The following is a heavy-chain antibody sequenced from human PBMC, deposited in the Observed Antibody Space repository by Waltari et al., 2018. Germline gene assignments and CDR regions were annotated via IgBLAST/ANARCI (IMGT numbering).Heavy chain of an antibody. CDR1: GFTFSSYS. CDR2: ISSSSSTI. V-gene: IGHV3-48*04. J-gene: IGHJ4*02. D-gene: IGHD3-10*01. CDR3: AREALYYYGSGSYYRYFDY. Sequence: EVQLVESGGGLVQPGGSLRLSCAAAGFTFSSYSMNWVRQAPGKGREWVSYISSSSSTIYYADSVKGRFTISRDNAKNSLYLQMNSLRAEDTAVYYCAREALYYYGSGSYYRYFDYWGQGTLVTVSS.